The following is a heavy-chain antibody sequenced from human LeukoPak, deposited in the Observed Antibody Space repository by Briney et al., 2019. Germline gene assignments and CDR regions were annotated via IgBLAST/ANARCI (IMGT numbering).Heavy chain of an antibody. D-gene: IGHD2-2*01. CDR3: AREGCGTTSCYGWFDP. J-gene: IGHJ5*02. V-gene: IGHV1-8*01. CDR2: MSPNSGDT. Sequence: ASVKVSCTASGYTFTSYDFNWVRQATGQRPEWMGWMSPNSGDTGYAQKFQDRVTMTRNTSISTAYMELSSLTSDDTAVYYCAREGCGTTSCYGWFDPWGQGTLVTVSS. CDR1: GYTFTSYD.